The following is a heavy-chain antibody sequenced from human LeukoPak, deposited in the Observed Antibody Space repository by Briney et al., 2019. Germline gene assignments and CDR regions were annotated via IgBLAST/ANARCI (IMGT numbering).Heavy chain of an antibody. Sequence: GGSLRLSCAASGFPFSSYAMSWVRQPPGKGLECVSGVSGSGDTTYYADSVKDRFTISRDNSKNTLCLQMDSLRAEDAAVYYCAKSDYYDESGHPSSFEYWGQGTLVTVSS. D-gene: IGHD3-16*01. CDR2: VSGSGDTT. V-gene: IGHV3-23*01. CDR1: GFPFSSYA. CDR3: AKSDYYDESGHPSSFEY. J-gene: IGHJ4*02.